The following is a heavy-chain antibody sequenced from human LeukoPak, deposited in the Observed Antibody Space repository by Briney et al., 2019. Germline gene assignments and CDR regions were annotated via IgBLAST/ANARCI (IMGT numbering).Heavy chain of an antibody. Sequence: SETLSLTCTLSGGSISTYYWTWIRQPPGKGLEWIGYIYYTGSTNYNPSLKSRVTISVDTSKNQFPLKLSSVTAVDTAVYYCARYYYDSSGAWRYYDLRGRGTLVTVSS. D-gene: IGHD3-22*01. CDR3: ARYYYDSSGAWRYYDL. J-gene: IGHJ2*01. CDR1: GGSISTYY. CDR2: IYYTGST. V-gene: IGHV4-59*01.